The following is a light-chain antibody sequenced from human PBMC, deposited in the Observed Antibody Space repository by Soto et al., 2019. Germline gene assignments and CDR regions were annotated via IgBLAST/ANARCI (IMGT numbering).Light chain of an antibody. CDR2: DVS. J-gene: IGLJ1*01. CDR3: SSYTSSNPLFHV. CDR1: SSDVGGYHY. Sequence: QSVLTQPASVSGSPGQSITISCTGTSSDVGGYHYVSWYQQHPGRAPKLMIYDVSYRPSGVSNRFSGSKSGNTASLTISGLQAEDEANYSCSSYTSSNPLFHVVVTGTKVPVL. V-gene: IGLV2-14*03.